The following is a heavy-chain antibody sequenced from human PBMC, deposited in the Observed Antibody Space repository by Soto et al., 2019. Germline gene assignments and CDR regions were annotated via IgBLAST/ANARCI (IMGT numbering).Heavy chain of an antibody. V-gene: IGHV4-4*02. D-gene: IGHD2-2*01. CDR3: ARVGRGSGQETRVVVVPAAMSRNFDY. Sequence: QVQLQESGPGLVKPSGTLSLTCAVSSGSISSSNWWSWVRQPPGKGLEWIGEIYHSGSTNYNPSLKSRVTISVDKSKNQFSLKLSSVTAADTAVYYCARVGRGSGQETRVVVVPAAMSRNFDYWGQGTLVTVSS. CDR2: IYHSGST. CDR1: SGSISSSNW. J-gene: IGHJ4*02.